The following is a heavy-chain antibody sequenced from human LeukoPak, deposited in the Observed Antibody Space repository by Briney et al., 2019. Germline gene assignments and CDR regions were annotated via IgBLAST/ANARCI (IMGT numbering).Heavy chain of an antibody. CDR1: GYSISSGYS. D-gene: IGHD5-24*01. CDR3: ARFRGGVGWEY. J-gene: IGHJ4*02. Sequence: PSETLSLTCAVSGYSISSGYSWVWTRQPPGKGLEWIGSITHTGTTYYNPSLESRVTLSRDTSKNQFSLNLSSVTAADTARYYCARFRGGVGWEYWGQGTLVTVSS. CDR2: ITHTGTT. V-gene: IGHV4-38-2*01.